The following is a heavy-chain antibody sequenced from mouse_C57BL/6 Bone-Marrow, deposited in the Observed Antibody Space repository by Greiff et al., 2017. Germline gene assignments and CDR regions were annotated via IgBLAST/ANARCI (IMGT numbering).Heavy chain of an antibody. CDR2: ISSGGDYI. CDR1: GFTFSSYA. D-gene: IGHD1-1*01. Sequence: VQLKESGEGLVKPGGSLKLSCAASGFTFSSYAMSWVRQTPEKRLEWVAYISSGGDYIYYADTVKGRFTISRANARNTLYLQLSSLKSEDTAMYYCTRGAHHDYGSSYRYFDVWGTGTTVTVSS. J-gene: IGHJ1*03. V-gene: IGHV5-9-1*02. CDR3: TRGAHHDYGSSYRYFDV.